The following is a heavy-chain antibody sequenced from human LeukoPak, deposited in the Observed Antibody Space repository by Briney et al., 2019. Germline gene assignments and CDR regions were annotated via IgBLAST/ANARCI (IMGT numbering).Heavy chain of an antibody. V-gene: IGHV3-7*02. CDR2: IKQDGSEK. J-gene: IGHJ4*02. D-gene: IGHD1-26*01. Sequence: PGGSLRLSCVASGFTFSSYRMSWVRQAPGKGLEWVANIKQDGSEKYYVDFVKGRFTISRDNAKNSLFLQMNSLRVEDTAVYYCANKAGSGSFGQGFDYWGQGTLVTVSS. CDR3: ANKAGSGSFGQGFDY. CDR1: GFTFSSYR.